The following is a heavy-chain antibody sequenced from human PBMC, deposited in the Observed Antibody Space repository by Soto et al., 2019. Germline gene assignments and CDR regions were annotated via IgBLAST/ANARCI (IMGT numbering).Heavy chain of an antibody. D-gene: IGHD4-17*01. J-gene: IGHJ4*02. Sequence: PSETLSLTCTVSGGSISSYYWCWIRQPPGKRLEWIGYIYYSGSTYYNPPLNSRVTTSVDTSKNQFTLKLSAVTAADSAVYYCARVSYGDKSADYWGQGTLVTVSS. CDR1: GGSISSYY. V-gene: IGHV4-59*01. CDR2: IYYSGST. CDR3: ARVSYGDKSADY.